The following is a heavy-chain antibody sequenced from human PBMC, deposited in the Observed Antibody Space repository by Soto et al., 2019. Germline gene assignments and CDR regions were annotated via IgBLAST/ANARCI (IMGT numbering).Heavy chain of an antibody. J-gene: IGHJ4*02. CDR2: IKNKPKSYTT. CDR1: GFTFSDNY. CDR3: ARYIVATKYLDY. D-gene: IGHD5-12*01. Sequence: EVQLVESGGGLVQPGGSLRLSCAASGFTFSDNYMDWVRQAPGKGLEWIGRIKNKPKSYTTQYAASVKGRFTISRDDSINSLHLQMESLRADHTAVYYCARYIVATKYLDYWGQGTLVTVSS. V-gene: IGHV3-72*01.